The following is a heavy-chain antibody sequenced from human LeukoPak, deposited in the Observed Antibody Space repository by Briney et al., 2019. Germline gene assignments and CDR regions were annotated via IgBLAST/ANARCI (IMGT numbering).Heavy chain of an antibody. CDR2: MNPNSGNT. CDR1: GYTFTSYD. CDR3: ARDLPSYGSGSYGRPFDY. D-gene: IGHD3-10*01. V-gene: IGHV1-8*01. J-gene: IGHJ4*02. Sequence: ASVKVSCKASGYTFTSYDINWVRQATGQGPEWMGWMNPNSGNTGYAQKFQGRVTMTRNTSISTAYMELSSLRSEDTAVYYCARDLPSYGSGSYGRPFDYWGQGTLVTVSS.